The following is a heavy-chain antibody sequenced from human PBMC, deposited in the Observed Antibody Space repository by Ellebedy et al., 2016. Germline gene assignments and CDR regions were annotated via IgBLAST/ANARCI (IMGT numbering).Heavy chain of an antibody. CDR2: ISYDGSNK. CDR1: GFTFSSYA. CDR3: LEHYYGMDV. J-gene: IGHJ6*02. Sequence: GESLKISXAASGFTFSSYAMHWVRQAPGKGLEWVAVISYDGSNKYYADSVKGRFTISRDNSKNTLYLQMNSLRAEDTAVYYCLEHYYGMDVWGQGTTVTVSS. V-gene: IGHV3-30-3*01.